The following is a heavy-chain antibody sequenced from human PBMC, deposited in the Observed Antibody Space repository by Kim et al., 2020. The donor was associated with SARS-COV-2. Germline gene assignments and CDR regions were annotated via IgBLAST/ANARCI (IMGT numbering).Heavy chain of an antibody. CDR3: APEGDIVVVDLVDV. D-gene: IGHD2-15*01. Sequence: GGSLRLSCAASGFTFSDYYMTWIRQAPGKGLEWVSYISSSGSTIYYADSVKGRFSISRDNAKNSLYLQMDSLRAEDTAVYYCAPEGDIVVVDLVDVWGQGTTVTVSS. V-gene: IGHV3-11*01. CDR2: ISSSGSTI. CDR1: GFTFSDYY. J-gene: IGHJ6*02.